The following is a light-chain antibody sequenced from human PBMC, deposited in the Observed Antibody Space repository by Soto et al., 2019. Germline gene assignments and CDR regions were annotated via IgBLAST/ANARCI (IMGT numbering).Light chain of an antibody. V-gene: IGKV3-15*01. Sequence: EIVMTQSPATLSVSPGARATLSCRASQSVSGNLAWYQQKPGQAPRLLIYGASTRATGIPARFSGSGSGTEFTLTISSLQSEDSAVYYCQQYNNWPPWTFGQGTKVDIK. CDR2: GAS. CDR1: QSVSGN. CDR3: QQYNNWPPWT. J-gene: IGKJ1*01.